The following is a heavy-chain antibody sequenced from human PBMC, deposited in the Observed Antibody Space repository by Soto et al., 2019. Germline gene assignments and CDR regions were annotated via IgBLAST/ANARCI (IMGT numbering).Heavy chain of an antibody. CDR2: IYYSGST. CDR3: AREDAVRYYGPGTPGGYMEV. V-gene: IGHV4-39*02. CDR1: GGSISSSSYY. Sequence: QLQLQESGPGLVKPSETLSLTCTVSGGSISSSSYYWGWIRQPPGKGLEWIGSIYYSGSTYYNPSLKSRGTMSVDTPKSQFSLKRSAVTAADTAVDYCAREDAVRYYGPGTPGGYMEVWGKGTTVTVSS. D-gene: IGHD3-10*01. J-gene: IGHJ6*03.